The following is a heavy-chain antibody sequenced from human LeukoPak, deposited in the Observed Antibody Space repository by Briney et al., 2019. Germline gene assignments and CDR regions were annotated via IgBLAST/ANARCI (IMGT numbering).Heavy chain of an antibody. CDR3: ARAGYSYGLPYYDY. CDR1: GFTFSSYS. V-gene: IGHV3-21*01. Sequence: GGSLRLPCAASGFTFSSYSMNWVRQAPGKGLEWVSSITSSGRYIYYADSVKGRFTISRDNAKNTLYLQMNSLRAEDTAVYYCARAGYSYGLPYYDYWGQGTLVTVSS. D-gene: IGHD5-18*01. CDR2: ITSSGRYI. J-gene: IGHJ4*02.